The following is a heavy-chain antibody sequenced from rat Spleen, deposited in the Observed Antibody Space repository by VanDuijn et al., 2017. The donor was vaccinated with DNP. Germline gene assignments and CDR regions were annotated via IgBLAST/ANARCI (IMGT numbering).Heavy chain of an antibody. D-gene: IGHD1-2*01. Sequence: EVQLVESGGGLVQPGRSLKLSCAASGFTFTNYAMAWVRQAPTKGLEWVASITNTGGNTYYRDSVKGRFTISRDNAKSTLYLQMDSLRSEDTATYYCARQSAAISTGFAYWGQGTLVTVSS. J-gene: IGHJ3*01. CDR2: ITNTGGNT. CDR3: ARQSAAISTGFAY. CDR1: GFTFTNYA. V-gene: IGHV5-25*01.